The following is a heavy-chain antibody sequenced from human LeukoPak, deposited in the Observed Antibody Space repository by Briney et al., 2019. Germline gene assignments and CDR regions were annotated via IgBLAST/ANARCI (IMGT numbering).Heavy chain of an antibody. V-gene: IGHV3-23*01. CDR1: GFTSSSYA. J-gene: IGHJ4*02. CDR3: ASYDYGGNVKPDY. CDR2: ISGSGGST. Sequence: GGSLRLSCAASGFTSSSYAMSWVRQAPGKGLEWVSAISGSGGSTYYADSVKGRFTISRDNSKNTLYLQMNSLRAEDTAVYYCASYDYGGNVKPDYWGQGTLVTVSS. D-gene: IGHD4-23*01.